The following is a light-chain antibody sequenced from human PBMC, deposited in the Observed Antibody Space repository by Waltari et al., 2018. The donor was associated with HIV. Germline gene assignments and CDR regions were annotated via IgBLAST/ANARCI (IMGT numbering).Light chain of an antibody. V-gene: IGKV3-11*01. J-gene: IGKJ5*01. CDR2: DTA. CDR3: HQRSTWPL. Sequence: EGVLTQSPGIRSLSPGDRATLSCRASRSVGDSVAWYQQKPGQPPRLLIFDTANRATGVQARFRGSGSGTDVTLTLGSLEPDEFAVYNFHQRSTWPLFAQGSRLE. CDR1: RSVGDS.